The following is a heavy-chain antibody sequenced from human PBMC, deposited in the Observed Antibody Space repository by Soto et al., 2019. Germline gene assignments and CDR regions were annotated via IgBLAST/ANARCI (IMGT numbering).Heavy chain of an antibody. Sequence: ASVKVSCKASGYTFTGHYMHWVRQAPGQGLEWMGWINPNSVGTNYAQKFQGRVTMTRDTSISTAYMELSRLRSDDTDVYYCAREPMVRAAHGFDIWGQGTMVTVSS. V-gene: IGHV1-2*02. CDR3: AREPMVRAAHGFDI. D-gene: IGHD3-10*01. J-gene: IGHJ3*02. CDR1: GYTFTGHY. CDR2: INPNSVGT.